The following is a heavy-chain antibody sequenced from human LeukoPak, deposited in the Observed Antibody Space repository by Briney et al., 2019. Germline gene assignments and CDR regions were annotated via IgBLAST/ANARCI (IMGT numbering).Heavy chain of an antibody. CDR2: INHSGST. Sequence: PSETLSLTCAVYGGSFSGYYWSWIRQPPGKGLEWIGEINHSGSTNYNPSLKSRVTISVDTSKNQFSLKLSSVTAADTAVYYCACIAVAGTDYWGQGTLVTASS. J-gene: IGHJ4*02. CDR3: ACIAVAGTDY. V-gene: IGHV4-34*01. D-gene: IGHD6-19*01. CDR1: GGSFSGYY.